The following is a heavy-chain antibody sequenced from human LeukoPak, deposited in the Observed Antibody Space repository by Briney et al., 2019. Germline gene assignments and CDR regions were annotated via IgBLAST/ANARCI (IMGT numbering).Heavy chain of an antibody. D-gene: IGHD6-19*01. CDR2: ISGSGGST. CDR1: GVTFSSYA. V-gene: IGHV3-23*01. J-gene: IGHJ4*02. Sequence: PGGSLRLSCAASGVTFSSYAMSWVRQAPGKGLEWVSAISGSGGSTYYADSVKGRFTISRDNSKTTLSMKMKRLRAEATAVYYCAKAGSGWYYFDYWGQGPLVTVSS. CDR3: AKAGSGWYYFDY.